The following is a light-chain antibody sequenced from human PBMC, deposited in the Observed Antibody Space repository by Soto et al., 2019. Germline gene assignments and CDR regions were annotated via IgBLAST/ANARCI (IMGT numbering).Light chain of an antibody. V-gene: IGKV3-11*01. J-gene: IGKJ5*01. CDR2: DAS. Sequence: IVLTQSPATLSLSPGDRATLSCRASQSVSYFLAWYQQRPGQAPRLLIYDASKRATGISARFSGSGSVTAITITISSLVHEDFAVYYCQPRFKWPPITCGQGTRLEIK. CDR1: QSVSYF. CDR3: QPRFKWPPIT.